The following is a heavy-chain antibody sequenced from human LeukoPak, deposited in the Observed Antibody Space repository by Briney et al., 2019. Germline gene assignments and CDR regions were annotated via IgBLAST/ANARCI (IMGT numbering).Heavy chain of an antibody. CDR1: GFTFSSYA. CDR2: ISYDGSNK. Sequence: GGSLRLSCAASGFTFSSYAMHWVRQAPGKGLEWVAVISYDGSNKYYADSVKGRFTISRDNSKNTLYLQMNSLRAEDTAVYYCARSYGDYVPDDYWGQGILVTVSS. CDR3: ARSYGDYVPDDY. V-gene: IGHV3-30-3*01. D-gene: IGHD4-17*01. J-gene: IGHJ4*02.